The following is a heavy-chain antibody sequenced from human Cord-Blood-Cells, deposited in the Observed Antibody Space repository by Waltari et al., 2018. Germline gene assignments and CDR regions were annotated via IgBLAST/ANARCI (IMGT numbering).Heavy chain of an antibody. CDR3: ARDGGDYSNYYGMDV. V-gene: IGHV1-69*12. D-gene: IGHD4-4*01. Sequence: QVQLVQSGAEVKKPGSSVKVSCKASGGTFSSYAISWVRQAPGQGLEWMGGIIPIVGTANYEQKLQGRVTITADESTSTAYMELSSLRSEDTAVYYCARDGGDYSNYYGMDVWGQGTTVTVSS. CDR1: GGTFSSYA. CDR2: IIPIVGTA. J-gene: IGHJ6*02.